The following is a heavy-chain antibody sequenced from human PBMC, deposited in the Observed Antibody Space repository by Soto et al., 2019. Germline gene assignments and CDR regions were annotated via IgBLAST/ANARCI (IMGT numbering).Heavy chain of an antibody. CDR1: GGTFSSYA. CDR2: IIPIFGTA. J-gene: IGHJ4*02. D-gene: IGHD2-8*02. V-gene: IGHV1-69*01. CDR3: ESKLTGDLGYYFGY. Sequence: QVQLVQSGAEVKKPGSSVKVSCKASGGTFSSYAISWVRQAPGQGLEWMGGIIPIFGTANYAQKFQGRVTITGYESTSRAYMELSSLRYEGRAVYYCESKLTGDLGYYFGYWCQGTLVTVCS.